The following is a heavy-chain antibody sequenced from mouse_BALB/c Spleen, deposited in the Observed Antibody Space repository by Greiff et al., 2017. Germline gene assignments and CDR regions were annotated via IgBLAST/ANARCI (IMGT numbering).Heavy chain of an antibody. CDR2: ISYDGSN. Sequence: EVKLQESGPGLVKPSQSLSLTCSVTGYSITSGYYWNWIRQFPGNKLEWMGYISYDGSNNYNPSLKNRISITRDTSKNQFFLQLNSVTTEDTATYDCARGGYYGYYAMDYWGQGTSVTVSS. D-gene: IGHD1-1*01. CDR1: GYSITSGYY. V-gene: IGHV3-6*02. CDR3: ARGGYYGYYAMDY. J-gene: IGHJ4*01.